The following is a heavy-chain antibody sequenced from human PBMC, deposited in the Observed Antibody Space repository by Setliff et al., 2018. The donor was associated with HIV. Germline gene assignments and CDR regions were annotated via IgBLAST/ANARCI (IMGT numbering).Heavy chain of an antibody. CDR3: AKAVGLQWFGGYFDH. Sequence: ETLSLSCAASGFTFSTYAMSWVRQAPGKGLEWVSALSGVGGSTYYADSVKGRFTISRDNYKNTLYLQMNSLRAEDTAVYYCAKAVGLQWFGGYFDHWGQGTPVTVSS. D-gene: IGHD3-10*01. J-gene: IGHJ4*02. CDR2: LSGVGGST. CDR1: GFTFSTYA. V-gene: IGHV3-23*01.